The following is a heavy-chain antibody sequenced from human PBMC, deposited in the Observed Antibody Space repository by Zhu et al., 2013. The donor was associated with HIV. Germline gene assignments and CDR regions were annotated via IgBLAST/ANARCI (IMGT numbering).Heavy chain of an antibody. D-gene: IGHD3-10*01. V-gene: IGHV1-2*02. CDR1: GYTFTGYY. CDR3: VRVHDLLLCLLVAHVY. Sequence: QVQLVQSGAEVKEPGASVKVSCKASGYTFTGYYIHWVRQAPGQGLEWMGWINPNSSGTNYAQKFQGRVTMTRDTSINTAYMELSRLRSDDTAVYYCVRVHDLLLCLLVAHVYWGQGSLVTVSS. CDR2: INPNSSGT. J-gene: IGHJ4*02.